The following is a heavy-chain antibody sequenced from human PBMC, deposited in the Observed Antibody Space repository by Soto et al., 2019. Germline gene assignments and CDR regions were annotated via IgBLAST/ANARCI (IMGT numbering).Heavy chain of an antibody. J-gene: IGHJ5*02. CDR2: VHFTGST. CDR1: GGSISGYY. V-gene: IGHV4-59*03. CDR3: AEPSSGVSYH. Sequence: ASETLSLTCTVSGGSISGYYWTWIRQSPGKGLEWIGCVHFTGSTNYNPSLKSRVSISLDTSKNRFSLKLRSVTAADTAVYYCAEPSSGVSYHWGQGALVTVS. D-gene: IGHD3-10*01.